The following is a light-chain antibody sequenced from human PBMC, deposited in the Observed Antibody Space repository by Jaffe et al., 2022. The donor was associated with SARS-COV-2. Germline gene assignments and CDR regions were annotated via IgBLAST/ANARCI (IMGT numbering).Light chain of an antibody. V-gene: IGKV3-20*01. J-gene: IGKJ3*01. CDR3: QQYGSSPRT. CDR2: GAS. CDR1: QSVSSSS. Sequence: EIVLTQSPGTLSLSPGERATLSCRASQSVSSSSLAWYQQKPGQAPRLLIYGASSRVTGIPDRFSGSGSGTDFTLTISRLEPEDFAVYYCQQYGSSPRTFGPGTKVDIK.